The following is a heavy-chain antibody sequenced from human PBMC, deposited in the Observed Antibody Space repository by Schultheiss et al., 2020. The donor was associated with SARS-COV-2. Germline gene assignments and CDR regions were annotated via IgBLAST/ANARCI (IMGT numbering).Heavy chain of an antibody. Sequence: KISCKGSGGTFSSYAISWVRQAPGQGLEWMGRIIPILGIANYAQKFQGRVTITADKSTSTAYMELSSLRSEDTAVYYCAREEYQLQNWFDPWGQGTLVTVSS. D-gene: IGHD2-2*01. CDR2: IIPILGIA. J-gene: IGHJ5*02. CDR1: GGTFSSYA. CDR3: AREEYQLQNWFDP. V-gene: IGHV1-69*04.